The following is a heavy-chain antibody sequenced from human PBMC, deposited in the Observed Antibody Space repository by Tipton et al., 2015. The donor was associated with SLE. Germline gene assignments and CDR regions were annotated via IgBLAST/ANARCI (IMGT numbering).Heavy chain of an antibody. D-gene: IGHD6-13*01. Sequence: SLRLSCVASGFTFSTYWMSWVRQAPGKGLEWVANIKEDGSEKYYVDSVKGRFTISRDNAKNSLYLQMNSLRAEDTAVYYCARGWAAAGEIFDYWGQGTLVTVSS. CDR3: ARGWAAAGEIFDY. J-gene: IGHJ4*02. V-gene: IGHV3-7*01. CDR2: IKEDGSEK. CDR1: GFTFSTYW.